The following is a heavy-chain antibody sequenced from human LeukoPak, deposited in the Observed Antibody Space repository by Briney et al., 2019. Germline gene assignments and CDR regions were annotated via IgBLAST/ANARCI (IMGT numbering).Heavy chain of an antibody. CDR1: GFTFGDYA. CDR2: IRCKAYGGTT. Sequence: GGSLRLSCTASGFTFGDYAMSWFRQAPGKGLEWVGFIRCKAYGGTTEYAASVKGRFTISRDDSKSIAHLQMNSLKTEDTAVYYCTRDIRHYDFWSGYSTHYYYYMDVWGKGTTVTVSS. J-gene: IGHJ6*03. V-gene: IGHV3-49*03. D-gene: IGHD3-3*01. CDR3: TRDIRHYDFWSGYSTHYYYYMDV.